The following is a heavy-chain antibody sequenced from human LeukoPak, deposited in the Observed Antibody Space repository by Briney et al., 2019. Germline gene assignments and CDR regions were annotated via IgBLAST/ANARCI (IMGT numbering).Heavy chain of an antibody. CDR3: TSGTIFGVVMPDY. CDR1: GFTFGDYA. CDR2: IRSKAYGGTT. D-gene: IGHD3-3*01. J-gene: IGHJ4*02. Sequence: GGSLRLSCTAYGFTFGDYAMSWFRQAPGKGLEWVGFIRSKAYGGTTEYAASVKGRFTISRDDSKSIAYLQMNSLKTEDTAVYYCTSGTIFGVVMPDYWGQGTLVTVSS. V-gene: IGHV3-49*03.